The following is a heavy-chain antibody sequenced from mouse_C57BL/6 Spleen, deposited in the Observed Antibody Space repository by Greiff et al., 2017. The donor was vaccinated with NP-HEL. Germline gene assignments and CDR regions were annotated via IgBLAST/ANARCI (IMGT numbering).Heavy chain of an antibody. V-gene: IGHV1-26*01. CDR1: GYTFTDYY. Sequence: EVQLQQSGPELVKPGASVKISCKASGYTFTDYYMNWVKQSHGKSLEWIGDINPNNGGTSYNQKFKGKATLTVDKSSSTAYMELRSLTSEDSAVYYCARGRGPFAYWGQGTLVTVSA. CDR3: ARGRGPFAY. CDR2: INPNNGGT. J-gene: IGHJ3*01.